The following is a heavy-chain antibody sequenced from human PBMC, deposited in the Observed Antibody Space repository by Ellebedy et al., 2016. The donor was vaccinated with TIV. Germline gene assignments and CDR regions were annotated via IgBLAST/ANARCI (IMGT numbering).Heavy chain of an antibody. Sequence: GESLKISCAASGFTFGSYGMHWVRQAPGKGLEWVGFISYDGSKKYYADSAKGRFAISRDNSENTLYLQMNSLRAEDTATYYCAKEGYDTLTGYSAYDMDVWGQGTTVTVSS. J-gene: IGHJ6*02. CDR3: AKEGYDTLTGYSAYDMDV. D-gene: IGHD3-9*01. CDR1: GFTFGSYG. V-gene: IGHV3-30*18. CDR2: ISYDGSKK.